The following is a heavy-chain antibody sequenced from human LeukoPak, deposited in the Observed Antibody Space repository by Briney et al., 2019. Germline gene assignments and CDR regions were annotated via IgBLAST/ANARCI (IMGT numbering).Heavy chain of an antibody. J-gene: IGHJ5*02. CDR2: ISSSSSYI. CDR3: ARDLGEQQLSWFDP. CDR1: GFTFSSYS. D-gene: IGHD6-13*01. V-gene: IGHV3-21*01. Sequence: GGSLRLSCAASGFTFSSYSMNWVRQAPGKGLEWVSPISSSSSYIYYADSVKGRFTISRDNAKNSLYLQMNSLRAEDTAVYYCARDLGEQQLSWFDPWGQGTLVTVSS.